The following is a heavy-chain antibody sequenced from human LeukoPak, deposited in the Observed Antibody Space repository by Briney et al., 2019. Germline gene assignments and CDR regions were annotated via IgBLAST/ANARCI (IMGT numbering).Heavy chain of an antibody. D-gene: IGHD4-17*01. Sequence: ASVKVSCKASGYTLTSDGISWVRQAPGRGLEWMGWISAYNGNTNYAQKLQGRVTMTTDTSTSTAYMELRSLRSDDTAVYYCASLGDYGDYSEDYYYMDVWGKGTTVTVSS. J-gene: IGHJ6*03. CDR2: ISAYNGNT. CDR1: GYTLTSDG. V-gene: IGHV1-18*01. CDR3: ASLGDYGDYSEDYYYMDV.